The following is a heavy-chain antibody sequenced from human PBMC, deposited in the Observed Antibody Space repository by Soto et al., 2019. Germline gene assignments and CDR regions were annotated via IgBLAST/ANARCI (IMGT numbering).Heavy chain of an antibody. V-gene: IGHV4-39*01. D-gene: IGHD3-3*01. CDR1: GGSISSSSNY. CDR3: ARLIFGVVIIPSYFDY. Sequence: SETLSLTCNVSGGSISSSSNYWGWIRQPPGKGLEWIGSINYRGSTYYNPSLKSRVTISIDTSKNLFSLKLSSVTAADTAVYYCARLIFGVVIIPSYFDYWGQGTLVTVSS. CDR2: INYRGST. J-gene: IGHJ4*02.